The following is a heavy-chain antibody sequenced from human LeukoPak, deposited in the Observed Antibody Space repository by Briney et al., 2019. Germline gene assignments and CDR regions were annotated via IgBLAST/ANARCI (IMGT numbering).Heavy chain of an antibody. CDR1: GFTFSSYA. V-gene: IGHV3-21*01. Sequence: PGGSLRLSCAASGFTFSSYAMSWVRQAPGKGLEWVSCISSRGSYIYYADSVKGRFTISRDNAKNSLYLQMNSLRAEDTAVYYCTKDGRVASAATRPTYYYGMDVWGQGTTVIVSS. CDR2: ISSRGSYI. J-gene: IGHJ6*02. D-gene: IGHD2-15*01. CDR3: TKDGRVASAATRPTYYYGMDV.